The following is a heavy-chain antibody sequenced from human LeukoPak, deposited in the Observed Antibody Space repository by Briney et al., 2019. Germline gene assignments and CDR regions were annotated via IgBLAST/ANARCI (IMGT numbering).Heavy chain of an antibody. Sequence: SETLSLTCAVSGGSLSPHYWSWIRQPPGKGLEWIGYISYSGSTNYNPSLKSRVTISVDTSKNHFSLKLSSVTAADTAVYYCARHANRVNYYGMDVWGQGTTVTVSS. CDR1: GGSLSPHY. V-gene: IGHV4-59*08. CDR2: ISYSGST. J-gene: IGHJ6*02. D-gene: IGHD1-14*01. CDR3: ARHANRVNYYGMDV.